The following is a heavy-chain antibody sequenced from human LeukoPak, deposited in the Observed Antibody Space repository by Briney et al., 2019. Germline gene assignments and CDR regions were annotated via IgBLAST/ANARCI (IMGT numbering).Heavy chain of an antibody. CDR2: IYSGGST. Sequence: PGGSLRLSCAASGFIFSTYVMSWVRQAPGKGLEWVSVIYSGGSTYYADSVKGRFTISRDNSKNTLYLQMNSLRAEDTAVYYCASGGLRYFDWLLPSEFDYWGQGTLVTVSS. CDR3: ASGGLRYFDWLLPSEFDY. J-gene: IGHJ4*02. CDR1: GFIFSTYV. V-gene: IGHV3-66*01. D-gene: IGHD3-9*01.